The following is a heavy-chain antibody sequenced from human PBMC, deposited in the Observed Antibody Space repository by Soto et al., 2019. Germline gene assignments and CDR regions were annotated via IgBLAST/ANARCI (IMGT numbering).Heavy chain of an antibody. J-gene: IGHJ4*02. CDR2: INQDGREK. Sequence: GGSLRLSCAASGFIFSSYWMNWVRQAPGKGLEWVASINQDGREKYYVDSVKGRFTISRDNAKNSLYLQVNSLRAEDTAVYYCARDGEAPGLYLDYWGQGTLVNVS. D-gene: IGHD7-27*01. V-gene: IGHV3-7*01. CDR3: ARDGEAPGLYLDY. CDR1: GFIFSSYW.